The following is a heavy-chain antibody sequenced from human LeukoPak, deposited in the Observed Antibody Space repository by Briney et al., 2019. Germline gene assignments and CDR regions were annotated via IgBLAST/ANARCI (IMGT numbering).Heavy chain of an antibody. J-gene: IGHJ6*02. CDR2: ISSYNGNT. CDR1: GYTFTNYG. D-gene: IGHD3-9*01. V-gene: IGHV1-18*01. CDR3: ARDPEGVDILTGYPLEDYYYGMDV. Sequence: GTSVKVSCKASGYTFTNYGINWVRQAPGQGLEWMGWISSYNGNTNYAQKLQGRVTVTTDTSTSTAYMELRSLRSDDTAVYYCARDPEGVDILTGYPLEDYYYGMDVWGQGTTVTVSS.